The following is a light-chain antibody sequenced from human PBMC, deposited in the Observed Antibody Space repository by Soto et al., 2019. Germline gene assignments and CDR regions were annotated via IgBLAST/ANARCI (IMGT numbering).Light chain of an antibody. CDR3: QSYDSSLSVHVV. CDR2: GNS. J-gene: IGLJ2*01. V-gene: IGLV1-40*01. CDR1: SSNIGAGYD. Sequence: QTVVTQPPSVSGAPGQRVTISCTGSSSNIGAGYDVHWYQQLPGTAPKLLIYGNSNRPSGVPDRFSGSKSGTSASLAITGLQAEDEAEYYCQSYDSSLSVHVVFGGGTQLTVL.